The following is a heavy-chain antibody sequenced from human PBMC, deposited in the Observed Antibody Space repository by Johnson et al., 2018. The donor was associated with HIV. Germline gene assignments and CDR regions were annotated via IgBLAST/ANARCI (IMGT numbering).Heavy chain of an antibody. Sequence: QVQLVESGGGVVQPGRSLRLSCAASGFTFSTYAMHWVRQAPGKGLEWVAVISNDGKNQFYADSVKGRFTLSRDNTKNTLYLQMKSLRVEDTAVVYCARSMVDTVVVVLATVAFDIWGQGTVVTVSS. D-gene: IGHD2-21*01. CDR3: ARSMVDTVVVVLATVAFDI. J-gene: IGHJ3*02. CDR2: ISNDGKNQ. CDR1: GFTFSTYA. V-gene: IGHV3-30*04.